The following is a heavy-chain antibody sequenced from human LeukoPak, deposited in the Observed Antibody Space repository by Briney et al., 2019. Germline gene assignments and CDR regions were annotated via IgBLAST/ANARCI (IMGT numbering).Heavy chain of an antibody. CDR1: GGSISSGGYY. CDR2: IYYSGST. J-gene: IGHJ4*02. CDR3: ARDGIAATGLTFDY. D-gene: IGHD6-13*01. V-gene: IGHV4-31*03. Sequence: SQTLSLTCTVSGGSISSGGYYWSWIRQHPGKGLEWIGYIYYSGSTYYNPSLKSRVTISVDTSNNQFSLKLSSVTAADTAVYYCARDGIAATGLTFDYWGQGTLVTVST.